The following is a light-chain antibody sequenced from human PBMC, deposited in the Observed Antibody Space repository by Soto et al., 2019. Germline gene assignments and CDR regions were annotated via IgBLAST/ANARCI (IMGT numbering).Light chain of an antibody. J-gene: IGKJ1*01. CDR1: QSIXXX. Sequence: DIQXTQSPSTLSASVGDRVTFTCRASQSIXXXLSWYQQKPGTAPSLPISGASTLESGVPSRFSGSPLSGSASVTAFSLTISSLQPDDFATYYCQKYNTYPWTFGQGTKVEVK. V-gene: IGKV1-5*01. CDR2: GAS. CDR3: QKYNTYPWT.